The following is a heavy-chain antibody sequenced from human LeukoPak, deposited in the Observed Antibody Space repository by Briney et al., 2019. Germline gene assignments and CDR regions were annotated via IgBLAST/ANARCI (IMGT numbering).Heavy chain of an antibody. CDR3: ARGGVELELRSLIDY. J-gene: IGHJ4*02. CDR2: INPNSGGT. Sequence: GASVKVSCKASGYTFTGYYMHWVRQAPGQGLEWMGRINPNSGGTNYAQKLQGRVTMTIDTSTSTAYMELRSLRSDDTAVYYCARGGVELELRSLIDYWGQGTLVTVSS. V-gene: IGHV1-2*06. D-gene: IGHD1-7*01. CDR1: GYTFTGYY.